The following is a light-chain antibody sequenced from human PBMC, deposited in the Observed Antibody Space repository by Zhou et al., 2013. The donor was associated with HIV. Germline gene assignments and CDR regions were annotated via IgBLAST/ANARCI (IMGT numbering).Light chain of an antibody. CDR2: KAS. V-gene: IGKV1-5*03. CDR1: QSINAW. J-gene: IGKJ5*01. Sequence: DIQMTQSPSRLSASVGDRVTITCRASQSINAWLAWYQHKPGQAPRLLIYKASSLQRGVPSRFRGGGSGTQFTLTITSLQPDDFATYYCQQYHSYSITFGQGTRLEIK. CDR3: QQYHSYSIT.